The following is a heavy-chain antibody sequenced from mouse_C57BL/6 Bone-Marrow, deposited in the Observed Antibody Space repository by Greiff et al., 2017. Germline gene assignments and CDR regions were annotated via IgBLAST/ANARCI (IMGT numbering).Heavy chain of an antibody. CDR3: ARSDLYYYGSSYRGYYYAMDY. CDR2: IDPSDSYT. V-gene: IGHV1-69*01. CDR1: GYTFTSYW. D-gene: IGHD1-1*01. J-gene: IGHJ4*01. Sequence: VQLQQPGAELVMPGASVKLSCKASGYTFTSYWMHWVKQRPGQGLEWIGEIDPSDSYTNYNQKFKGKSTLTVDKSSSTAYMQLSSLTSEDSAVYYCARSDLYYYGSSYRGYYYAMDYWGQGTSVTVSS.